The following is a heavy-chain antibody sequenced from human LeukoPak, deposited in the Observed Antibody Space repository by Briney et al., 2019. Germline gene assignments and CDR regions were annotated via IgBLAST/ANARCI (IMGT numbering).Heavy chain of an antibody. CDR1: GGSISSYY. D-gene: IGHD1-14*01. V-gene: IGHV4-59*08. CDR3: ARNQVLPFDVFNL. Sequence: PSETLSLTCTVSGGSISSYYWSWIRQPPGKGLEWIGYIYYSGSTGYNSSLKSRVTMSIDTSKNQFYLKLSSATAADTAVYYCARNQVLPFDVFNLWGQGTMVTVSS. CDR2: IYYSGST. J-gene: IGHJ3*01.